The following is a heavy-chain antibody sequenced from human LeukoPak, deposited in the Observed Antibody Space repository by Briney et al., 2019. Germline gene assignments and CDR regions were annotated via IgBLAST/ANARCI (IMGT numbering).Heavy chain of an antibody. CDR2: IRHDGGDK. V-gene: IGHV3-33*01. CDR3: ARAENWNYALT. J-gene: IGHJ4*02. CDR1: GFTFSTYT. D-gene: IGHD1-7*01. Sequence: GGSLRLSCAASGFTFSTYTMHWVRQAPGKGLEWVALIRHDGGDKFYADSVKGRFTVSRDNSKNTLYLQMSSLRAEDTAVYFCARAENWNYALTWGRGTLVTVSS.